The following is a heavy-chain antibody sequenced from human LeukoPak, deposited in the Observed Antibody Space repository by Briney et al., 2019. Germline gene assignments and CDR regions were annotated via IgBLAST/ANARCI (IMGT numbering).Heavy chain of an antibody. V-gene: IGHV1-8*01. D-gene: IGHD2-2*02. CDR2: MNPNSGNT. CDR1: GYTFTSYD. Sequence: ASVKVSCKASGYTFTSYDINWVRQATGPGLEWIGWMNPNSGNTGYAQKFQGRVTITRNTSISTAYMELSSLRSEDTAVYYCARGGGVVVPAAITDYYYYMDVWGKGTTVTVSS. CDR3: ARGGGVVVPAAITDYYYYMDV. J-gene: IGHJ6*03.